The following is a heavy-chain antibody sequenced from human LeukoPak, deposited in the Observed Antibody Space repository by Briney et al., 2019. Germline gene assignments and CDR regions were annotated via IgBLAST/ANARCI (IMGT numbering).Heavy chain of an antibody. CDR1: GYTFTSYA. CDR3: AREEVVVAATNFDY. J-gene: IGHJ4*02. CDR2: INTNTGNP. V-gene: IGHV7-4-1*02. D-gene: IGHD2-15*01. Sequence: ASVKVSCKASGYTFTSYAMNWVRQAPGQGLEWMGWINTNTGNPTYARGFTGRFVFSLDTSVSTAYLQISSLKAEDTAVYYCAREEVVVAATNFDYWGQGTLVTVSS.